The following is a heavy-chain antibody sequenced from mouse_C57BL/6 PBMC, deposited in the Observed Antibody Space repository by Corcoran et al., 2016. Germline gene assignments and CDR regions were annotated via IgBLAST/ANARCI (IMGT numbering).Heavy chain of an antibody. CDR1: GFSLSTSGMG. Sequence: QVTLKESGPGILQSSQTLSLTCSFSGFSLSTSGMGVSWIRQPSGKGLEWLAHIYWDDDKRYNPSLKSRPTISKDTSRNQVFLKITSVDTADTATYYCARRGELGRSYCYFDVWGTGTTVTVSS. CDR3: ARRGELGRSYCYFDV. D-gene: IGHD4-1*01. CDR2: IYWDDDK. J-gene: IGHJ1*03. V-gene: IGHV8-12*01.